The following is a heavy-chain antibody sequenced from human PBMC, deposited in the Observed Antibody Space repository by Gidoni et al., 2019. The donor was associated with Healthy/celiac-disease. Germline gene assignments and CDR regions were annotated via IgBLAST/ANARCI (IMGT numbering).Heavy chain of an antibody. CDR1: GYSFTSYW. CDR2: IYPGDSDT. CDR3: ARTKYDFWSGYWATNWFDP. D-gene: IGHD3-3*01. V-gene: IGHV5-51*01. J-gene: IGHJ5*02. Sequence: LVQSGAEVKKPGESLKISCKGSGYSFTSYWIGWVRQMPGKGLEWMGIIYPGDSDTRYSPSFQGQVTISADKSISTAYLQWSSLKASDTAMYYCARTKYDFWSGYWATNWFDPWGQGTLVTVSS.